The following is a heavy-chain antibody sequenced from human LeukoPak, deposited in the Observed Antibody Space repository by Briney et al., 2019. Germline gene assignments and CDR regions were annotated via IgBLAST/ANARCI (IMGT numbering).Heavy chain of an antibody. CDR1: GYTFTSYG. J-gene: IGHJ4*02. CDR3: ARATTVWQLVDY. CDR2: ISAYNGNT. D-gene: IGHD3-16*01. V-gene: IGHV1-18*01. Sequence: ASVKVSCKASGYTFTSYGISWVRQAPGQGLEWMGWISAYNGNTNYAQKLQGRVTMTTDTSTSTAYMELRSLRSDDTAVYFCARATTVWQLVDYWGQGTLVTVSS.